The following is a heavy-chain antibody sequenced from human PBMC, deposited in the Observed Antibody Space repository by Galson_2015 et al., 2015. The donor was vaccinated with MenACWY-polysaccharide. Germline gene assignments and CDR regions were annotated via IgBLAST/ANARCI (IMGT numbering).Heavy chain of an antibody. D-gene: IGHD5-12*01. CDR2: MGGGGGST. CDR1: GFTFSSYG. Sequence: SLRLSCAPAGFTFSSYGMRWVRQAPGKGLEWVSSMGGGGGSTYYGDSVKGRFTISRDNSKNTLYLQMNSLRAEDTAIYYCASLSGCTYRGTYYSDYWGQGTLVTVSS. V-gene: IGHV3-23*01. CDR3: ASLSGCTYRGTYYSDY. J-gene: IGHJ4*02.